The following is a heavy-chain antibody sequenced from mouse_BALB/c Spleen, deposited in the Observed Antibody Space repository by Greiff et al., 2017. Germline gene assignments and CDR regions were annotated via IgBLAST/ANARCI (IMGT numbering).Heavy chain of an antibody. J-gene: IGHJ3*01. Sequence: QVQLQQPGAELVKPGAPVKLSCKASGYTFTSYWMNWVKQRPGRGLEWIGRIDPSDSETHYNQKFKDKATLTVDKSSSTAYIQLSSLTSEDSAVYYCARGGYDGFAYWGQGTLVTVSA. CDR2: IDPSDSET. D-gene: IGHD2-2*01. CDR1: GYTFTSYW. CDR3: ARGGYDGFAY. V-gene: IGHV1-69*02.